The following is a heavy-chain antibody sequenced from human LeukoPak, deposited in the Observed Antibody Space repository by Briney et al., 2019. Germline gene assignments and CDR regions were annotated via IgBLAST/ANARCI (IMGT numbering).Heavy chain of an antibody. CDR1: GGSISPYY. V-gene: IGHV4-59*08. J-gene: IGHJ4*02. CDR3: ARLRAYKTTHQYYFDY. CDR2: IYHTGTT. D-gene: IGHD3-16*01. Sequence: SETLSLTCTVSGGSISPYYWAWFRQPPGQGLKYIGDIYHTGTTSYSPSLQSRVTISLDTSKNQFSLRPSSVTAAGAAIYYCARLRAYKTTHQYYFDYWGQGTLVTVSS.